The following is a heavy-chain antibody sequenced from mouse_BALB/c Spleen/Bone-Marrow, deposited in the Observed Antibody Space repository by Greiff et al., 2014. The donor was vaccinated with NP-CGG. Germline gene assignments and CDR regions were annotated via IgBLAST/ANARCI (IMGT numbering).Heavy chain of an antibody. Sequence: QVTLKESGAEVVNPGASVKLSCRTSGYTFTNYWIQWVKQRPGQGLGWIGEIFPGTDTTYYNEKFKDKATLTIDTSSSTAYMQLSNLTSEDSAVYFCARNYDYDEGAWFTYWGQGTLVTVSA. D-gene: IGHD2-4*01. CDR2: IFPGTDTT. J-gene: IGHJ3*01. CDR1: GYTFTNYW. CDR3: ARNYDYDEGAWFTY. V-gene: IGHV1S132*01.